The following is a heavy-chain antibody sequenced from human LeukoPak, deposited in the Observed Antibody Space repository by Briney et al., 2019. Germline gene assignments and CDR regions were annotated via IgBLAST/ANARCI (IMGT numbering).Heavy chain of an antibody. D-gene: IGHD6-19*01. J-gene: IGHJ4*02. V-gene: IGHV3-30*02. Sequence: GGSLRLSCALSGFTLTTYGMHWVRQAPGNGLEWVAFIRYDGSNEFYAHSVKGRFTISRDNSQNLLYLQMNGLRADDTAVYYCAREGYSRGWTPLFFDHWGQGTLVTVSS. CDR3: AREGYSRGWTPLFFDH. CDR2: IRYDGSNE. CDR1: GFTLTTYG.